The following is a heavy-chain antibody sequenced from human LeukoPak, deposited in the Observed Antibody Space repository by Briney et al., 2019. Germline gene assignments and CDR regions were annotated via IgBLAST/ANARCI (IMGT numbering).Heavy chain of an antibody. CDR3: ASGESGSGILDY. D-gene: IGHD3-10*01. V-gene: IGHV3-30-3*01. J-gene: IGHJ4*02. CDR1: GFTFSSYA. CDR2: ISYDGSDK. Sequence: PGRSLRLSCAASGFTFSSYAMHWVRQAPGKGLEWVAVISYDGSDKYYADSVKGRFTISRDNSKNTLYLQMNSLRAEDTAVYYCASGESGSGILDYWGQGTLVTVSS.